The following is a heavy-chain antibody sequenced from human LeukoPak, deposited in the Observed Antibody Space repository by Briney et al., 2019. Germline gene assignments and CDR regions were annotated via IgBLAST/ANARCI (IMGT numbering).Heavy chain of an antibody. J-gene: IGHJ4*02. V-gene: IGHV3-66*01. D-gene: IGHD3-10*01. CDR3: ARDHSRHYYGSGSHFDY. Sequence: GGSLRLSCAASGFTVSSNYMSWVRQAPGKGLEWVSVIYSGGSTYYADSVKGRFTISRDNSKNTLYLQMNSLRAEDTAVYYCARDHSRHYYGSGSHFDYWGQGTLVTVSS. CDR1: GFTVSSNY. CDR2: IYSGGST.